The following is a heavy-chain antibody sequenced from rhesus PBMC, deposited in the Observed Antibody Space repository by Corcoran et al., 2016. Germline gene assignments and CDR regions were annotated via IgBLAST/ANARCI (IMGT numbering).Heavy chain of an antibody. CDR2: VSKSSSSK. J-gene: IGHJ5-1*01. Sequence: EVQLVESGGGLVQPGGSLRLSCAASGVTFSSYGMSWVRQAPGKGREWVSSVSKSSSSKSYADSVKGRFTISWVNAKTALSLQMNSLRAEDTAVYYCTSEYCTSTTCYPWGPGVLVTVSS. V-gene: IGHV3S16*01. D-gene: IGHD2-2*01. CDR1: GVTFSSYG. CDR3: TSEYCTSTTCYP.